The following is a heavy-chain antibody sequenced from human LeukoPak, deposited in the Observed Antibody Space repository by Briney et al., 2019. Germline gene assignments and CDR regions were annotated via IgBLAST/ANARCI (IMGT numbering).Heavy chain of an antibody. CDR2: ILGGGDTT. CDR1: GFTFNYYA. J-gene: IGHJ3*02. CDR3: ARSSGAFDI. V-gene: IGHV3-23*01. Sequence: GGSLRLSCAASGFTFNYYAMNWVRQAPGKGLEWVSAILGGGDTTSYADSVKGRFTISRDNSKNTLYLQMNSLRAEDTAVYYCARSSGAFDIWGQGTMVTVSS.